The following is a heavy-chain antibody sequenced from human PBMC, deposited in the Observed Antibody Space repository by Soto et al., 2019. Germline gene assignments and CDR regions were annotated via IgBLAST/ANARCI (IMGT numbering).Heavy chain of an antibody. CDR3: ARIPPPEIYYDRSEEWESGMDV. CDR2: IIPIFGTA. J-gene: IGHJ6*02. D-gene: IGHD3-22*01. V-gene: IGHV1-69*06. CDR1: GGTFSSYA. Sequence: QVQLVQSGAEVKKPGSSVKVSCKASGGTFSSYAISWVRQAPGQGLEWMGGIIPIFGTANYAQKFQGRVTITADKSTSTAYMELSSLRSEDTAGYYFARIPPPEIYYDRSEEWESGMDVWCQGTTFTVSS.